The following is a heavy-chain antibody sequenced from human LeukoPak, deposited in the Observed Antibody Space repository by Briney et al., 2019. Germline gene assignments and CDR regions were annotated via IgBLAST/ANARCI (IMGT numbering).Heavy chain of an antibody. Sequence: GGSLRLSCAASGFSFTTSWMSWVRQAPGKGLEWVASIEQDGSEKYYVDSVKGRFTISRDNAKNSLFLQMNSLRAEDTAVYCCAKGHTSLAPGGQGALVTVSS. D-gene: IGHD5-18*01. J-gene: IGHJ4*02. CDR2: IEQDGSEK. V-gene: IGHV3-7*01. CDR3: AKGHTSLAP. CDR1: GFSFTTSW.